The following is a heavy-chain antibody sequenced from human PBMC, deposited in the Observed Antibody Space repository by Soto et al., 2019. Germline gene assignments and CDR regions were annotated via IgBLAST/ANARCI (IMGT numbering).Heavy chain of an antibody. V-gene: IGHV3-30*18. D-gene: IGHD1-1*01. CDR2: ISYDGSNK. J-gene: IGHJ4*02. CDR1: GFIFRRYC. CDR3: AKVFSQLGWNPPHDD. Sequence: GRSLRLSCAASGFIFRRYCMHWVRQAPGRGREWVAVISYDGSNKYYADSAEGRLTICRDNSKNTLYLPMNSLRAEDTAVYTCAKVFSQLGWNPPHDDWGQGTLVTVSS.